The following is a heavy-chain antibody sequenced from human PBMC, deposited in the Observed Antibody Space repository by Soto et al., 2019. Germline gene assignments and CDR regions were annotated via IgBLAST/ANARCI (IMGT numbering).Heavy chain of an antibody. Sequence: QVQLQESGPGLVKPSQTLSLTCTVSGGSISSGDYYWRWIRQHPGEGLEWIGYIYYSGSTYYNPSLKSRVTISVDTSKNQFSLKLSSVTAADTAVYYCARWWSGSRLGFDPWGQGTLVTVSS. CDR2: IYYSGST. CDR3: ARWWSGSRLGFDP. V-gene: IGHV4-31*03. CDR1: GGSISSGDYY. D-gene: IGHD3-3*01. J-gene: IGHJ5*02.